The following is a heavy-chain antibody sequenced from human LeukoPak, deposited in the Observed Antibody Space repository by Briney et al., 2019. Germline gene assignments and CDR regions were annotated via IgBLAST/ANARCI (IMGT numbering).Heavy chain of an antibody. CDR1: GFTFSSYA. V-gene: IGHV3-30-3*01. J-gene: IGHJ4*02. Sequence: SLRLSCAASGFTFSSYAMHWVRQAPGKGLEWVAVISYDGSNKYYADSVKGRFTISRDNSKNTLYLQMNSLRAEDTAVYYCARGLITMVRGVRSPSDYWGQGTLVTVSS. D-gene: IGHD3-10*01. CDR3: ARGLITMVRGVRSPSDY. CDR2: ISYDGSNK.